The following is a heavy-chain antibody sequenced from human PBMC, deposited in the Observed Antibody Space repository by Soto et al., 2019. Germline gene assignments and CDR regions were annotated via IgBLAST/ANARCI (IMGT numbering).Heavy chain of an antibody. V-gene: IGHV4-59*08. Sequence: SETLSLTCTVSGGSISSYYWSWIRQPPGKGLEWIGNIYYSGSTNYNPSLKSRVTISVDTSKNQFSLKLSSVTAADTAVYYCARHLRHPAAFDIWGQGTMVTVSS. CDR3: ARHLRHPAAFDI. CDR1: GGSISSYY. CDR2: IYYSGST. J-gene: IGHJ3*02.